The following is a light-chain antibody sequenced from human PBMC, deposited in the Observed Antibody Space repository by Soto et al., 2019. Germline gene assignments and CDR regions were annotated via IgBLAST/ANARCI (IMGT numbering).Light chain of an antibody. CDR2: EVN. J-gene: IGLJ2*01. V-gene: IGLV2-8*01. CDR1: SSDIGAYNY. Sequence: QSALTQPPSASGSPGQLVTISCTGTSSDIGAYNYVSWFQQHPGEAPKLIISEVNKRPSGVPNRFSGSKSGNTASLTVSGLQAEDEADYYCTSYGGRDNLIFGGGTKVTVL. CDR3: TSYGGRDNLI.